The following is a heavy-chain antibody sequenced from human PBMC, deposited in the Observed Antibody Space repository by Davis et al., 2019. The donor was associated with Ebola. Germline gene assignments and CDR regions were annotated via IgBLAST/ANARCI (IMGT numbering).Heavy chain of an antibody. CDR1: GDSVSSRNW. CDR3: ARSHSDWFLPFDY. D-gene: IGHD3-9*01. Sequence: MPSETLSLTCAVSGDSVSSRNWWSWVRQSPGKGLEWIGEIYHGGITNYNPSLKSRVTISVDMSKNQFSLRLTAVTAADTAVYYCARSHSDWFLPFDYWGQGTLATVSS. CDR2: IYHGGIT. V-gene: IGHV4-4*02. J-gene: IGHJ4*02.